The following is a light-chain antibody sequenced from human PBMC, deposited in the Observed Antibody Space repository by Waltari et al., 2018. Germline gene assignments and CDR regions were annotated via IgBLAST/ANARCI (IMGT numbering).Light chain of an antibody. CDR3: QQYNSPPWT. V-gene: IGKV1-5*03. J-gene: IGKJ1*01. CDR1: QSISSW. Sequence: IQMTQSPSTLSASIGDKVTITCRASQSISSWLAWYQQKPGQVPNLLIFKASNLENGVPSRFSGSGSGTEFTLTINSLQPDDFATYYCQQYNSPPWTFGQGTKVDI. CDR2: KAS.